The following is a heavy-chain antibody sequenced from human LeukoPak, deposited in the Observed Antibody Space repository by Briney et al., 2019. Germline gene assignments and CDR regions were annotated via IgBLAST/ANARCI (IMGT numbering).Heavy chain of an antibody. V-gene: IGHV4-39*07. D-gene: IGHD3-10*01. CDR2: IYHSGST. J-gene: IGHJ4*02. CDR3: ARSGGTMVRGVNQFDY. Sequence: PSEALSLTCTVSGGSISSSSYYWGWIRQPPGKGLEWIGSIYHSGSTYYNPSLKSRVTISVDTSKNQFSLKLSSVTAADTAVYYCARSGGTMVRGVNQFDYWGQGTLVTVSS. CDR1: GGSISSSSYY.